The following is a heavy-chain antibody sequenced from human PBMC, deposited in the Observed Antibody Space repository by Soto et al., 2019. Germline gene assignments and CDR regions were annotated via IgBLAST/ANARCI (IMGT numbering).Heavy chain of an antibody. Sequence: SETLSLTCTVSGGSISSGGYYWSWIRQHPGKGLEWIGYIYYSGSTYYNPSLKSRVTISVDTSKNQFSLKLSSVTAADTAVYYCARGYCSSTSCRNWFDPWGQGTLVTVSS. D-gene: IGHD2-2*01. V-gene: IGHV4-31*03. CDR1: GGSISSGGYY. J-gene: IGHJ5*02. CDR2: IYYSGST. CDR3: ARGYCSSTSCRNWFDP.